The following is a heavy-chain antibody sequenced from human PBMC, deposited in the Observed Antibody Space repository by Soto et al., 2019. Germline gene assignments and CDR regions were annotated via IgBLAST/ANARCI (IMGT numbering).Heavy chain of an antibody. CDR1: GYTFSDYG. CDR3: ARDGDIVVVGPWIDP. Sequence: QVQLVQSGAEVKKPGASVKVSCKASGYTFSDYGISWVRQAPGQGLEWMGWISAYNGNTNYAQNLQGRVTMNTDTPTSTAYMELRSLRSSDTAVYYCARDGDIVVVGPWIDPWGQGTLVTVSS. V-gene: IGHV1-18*04. CDR2: ISAYNGNT. J-gene: IGHJ5*02. D-gene: IGHD2-2*01.